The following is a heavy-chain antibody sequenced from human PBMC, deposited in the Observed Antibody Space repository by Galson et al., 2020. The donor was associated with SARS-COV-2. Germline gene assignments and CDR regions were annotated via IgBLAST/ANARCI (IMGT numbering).Heavy chain of an antibody. J-gene: IGHJ2*01. CDR3: ARGLRNTANFLRYGSGCSCLGGVYVDR. CDR1: GGSFSGYY. CDR2: INHSGST. V-gene: IGHV4-34*01. D-gene: IGHD2-15*01. Sequence: SETLSLTCAVYGGSFSGYYWSWIRQPPGKGLEWIGEINHSGSTNYNPPLKSRVTISVDTSKNQFSLKLSSVTAADTAVYYCARGLRNTANFLRYGSGCSCLGGVYVDRWGRGTLFTVSS.